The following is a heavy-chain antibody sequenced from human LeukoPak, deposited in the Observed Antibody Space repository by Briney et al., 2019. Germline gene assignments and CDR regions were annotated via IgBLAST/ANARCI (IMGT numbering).Heavy chain of an antibody. CDR1: GYTFTGHA. V-gene: IGHV1-18*04. J-gene: IGHJ4*02. D-gene: IGHD3-22*01. Sequence: ASVTVSCKASGYTFTGHAMNWVRQAPGQGLEWMGWISAYNGNTNYAQKLQGRVTMTTDTSTSTAYMELRSLRSDDTAVYYCARDFPHYYDSSGYYYVSDYWGQGTLVTVSS. CDR2: ISAYNGNT. CDR3: ARDFPHYYDSSGYYYVSDY.